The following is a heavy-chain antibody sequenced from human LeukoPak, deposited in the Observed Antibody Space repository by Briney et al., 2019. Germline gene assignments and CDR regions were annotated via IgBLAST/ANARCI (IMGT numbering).Heavy chain of an antibody. Sequence: GGTLRLSCAASGFTFDDYAIYWVRLGPGKGLEWVSLISGDGGSIYYADSVKGRFTISRDNSKNSLYLQMNSLRTEDTALYYCAKEDYSSSWYALDYWGQGTLVTVSS. V-gene: IGHV3-43*02. J-gene: IGHJ4*02. CDR1: GFTFDDYA. CDR2: ISGDGGSI. D-gene: IGHD6-13*01. CDR3: AKEDYSSSWYALDY.